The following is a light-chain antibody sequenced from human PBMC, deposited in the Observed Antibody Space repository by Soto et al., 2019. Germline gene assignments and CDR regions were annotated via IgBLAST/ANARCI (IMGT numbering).Light chain of an antibody. Sequence: DIQMTQSPSSLSASVGDRVTITCRASQSISSYLNWYQQKPGKAPKLLIYAASSLQSGVPSRFSGSGSGKDFTLTISSLQPEDFATYSFQKSYSTSWTFGQGTK. J-gene: IGKJ1*01. CDR3: QKSYSTSWT. V-gene: IGKV1-39*01. CDR1: QSISSY. CDR2: AAS.